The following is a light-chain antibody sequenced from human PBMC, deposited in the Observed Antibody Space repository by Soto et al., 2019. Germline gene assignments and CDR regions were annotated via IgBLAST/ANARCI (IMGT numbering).Light chain of an antibody. V-gene: IGLV2-14*01. CDR2: EVS. CDR3: SSYTSSGTLV. J-gene: IGLJ1*01. Sequence: QSALTQPASVSGSPGQSITVSCTGTNSDLGGYNYVSWYQHHPGKAPKLMIYEVSNRPSGVSNRFSGSKSGNTASLAISGLQAEDEADYYCSSYTSSGTLVFGTGTKVPVL. CDR1: NSDLGGYNY.